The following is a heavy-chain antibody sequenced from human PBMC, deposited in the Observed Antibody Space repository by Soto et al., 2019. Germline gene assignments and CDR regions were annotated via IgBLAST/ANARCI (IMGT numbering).Heavy chain of an antibody. J-gene: IGHJ4*02. CDR3: AKDRERDAWYEDY. CDR1: GFSFSSYA. CDR2: ISGSDGST. Sequence: GGSLRLSCVASGFSFSSYAMSWVRQAPGKGLEWVSVISGSDGSTYYADSVKGRFTISRDNSKNTLYLQMNSLRAEDTAVYYCAKDRERDAWYEDYWGQGTLVTSPQ. V-gene: IGHV3-23*01. D-gene: IGHD6-13*01.